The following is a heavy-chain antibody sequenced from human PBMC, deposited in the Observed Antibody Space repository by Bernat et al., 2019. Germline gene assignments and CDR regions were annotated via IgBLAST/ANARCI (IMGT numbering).Heavy chain of an antibody. V-gene: IGHV3-23*01. CDR2: ISGSGDST. CDR1: GFTFSSFA. J-gene: IGHJ6*02. CDR3: AKGIYPKGYCSGGNCYYYFYGMDV. D-gene: IGHD2-15*01. Sequence: EVQLLESGGGLVQPGGSLRLSCGASGFTFSSFAMSWVRQAAGRGREWVSGISGSGDSTYYADSVKGRFTISRDNSKNTLYLQMNSLRAEDTAVYYCAKGIYPKGYCSGGNCYYYFYGMDVWGQGTTVTVSS.